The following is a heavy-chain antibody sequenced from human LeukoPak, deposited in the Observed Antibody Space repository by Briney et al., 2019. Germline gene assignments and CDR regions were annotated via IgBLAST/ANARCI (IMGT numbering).Heavy chain of an antibody. CDR1: GYTFTGCY. Sequence: ASVNVSCKACGYTFTGCYMHWVRQAPGQGLEGMGWINPNSGGTNYAQKFQDRVTMTRDTSISTAYMELSRLRSDDTAVYYCARVSNCGGVCYTFDYWGQGTLVTVSS. CDR3: ARVSNCGGVCYTFDY. J-gene: IGHJ4*02. CDR2: INPNSGGT. V-gene: IGHV1-2*02. D-gene: IGHD2-21*02.